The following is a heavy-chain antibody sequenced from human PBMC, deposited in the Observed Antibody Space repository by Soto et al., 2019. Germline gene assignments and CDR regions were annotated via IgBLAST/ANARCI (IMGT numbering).Heavy chain of an antibody. J-gene: IGHJ5*02. Sequence: QVQLQEAGPGLVKPSQTLSLTCTVSGGSINSGGYYWNWIRQHPGTGLEWIGYIYYSGSTYYNPSLKSRVTISVDTSKNHFSLKLRSVTTADTAVYYCARSVFPWGQGTLVTVSS. CDR2: IYYSGST. CDR3: ARSVFP. CDR1: GGSINSGGYY. V-gene: IGHV4-31*03.